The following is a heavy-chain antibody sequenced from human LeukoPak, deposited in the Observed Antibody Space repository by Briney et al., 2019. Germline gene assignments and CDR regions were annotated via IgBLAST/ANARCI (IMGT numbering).Heavy chain of an antibody. J-gene: IGHJ4*02. CDR1: EGTFSSYA. D-gene: IGHD6-19*01. CDR2: IIPILGIA. CDR3: ARDDPSVWTL. Sequence: ASVKVSCKASEGTFSSYAISWVRQAPGQGLEWMGRIIPILGIANYAQKFQGRVTITADKSTSTAYMELSSLRSEGTAVYYCARDDPSVWTLWGQGTLVTVSS. V-gene: IGHV1-69*04.